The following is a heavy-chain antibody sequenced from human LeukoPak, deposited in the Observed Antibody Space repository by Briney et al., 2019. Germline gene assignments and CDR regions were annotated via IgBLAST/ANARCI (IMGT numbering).Heavy chain of an antibody. Sequence: PSETLSLTCTVSGGSISSYYWSWVRQAPGKGLEWVANIKQDGSEKYYVDSVKGRFTISRDNAKNSLYLQMNSLRAEDTAVYYCARWDIVVVVAATQSGNFDYWGQGTLVTVSS. D-gene: IGHD2-15*01. J-gene: IGHJ4*02. CDR2: IKQDGSEK. CDR3: ARWDIVVVVAATQSGNFDY. CDR1: GGSISSYY. V-gene: IGHV3-7*01.